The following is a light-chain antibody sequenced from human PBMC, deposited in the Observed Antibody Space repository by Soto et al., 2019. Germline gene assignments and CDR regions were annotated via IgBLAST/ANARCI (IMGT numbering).Light chain of an antibody. Sequence: IVLTQSPGTLSLSPGERVTLSCRASQSVTTRLAWYQHKPGQAPRLLMSGASSRASGVPVRFSGSGSGTDFTLTISRLEPEDFALYYCQQYGGSPSTFGLGTRLEIK. J-gene: IGKJ5*01. V-gene: IGKV3-20*01. CDR3: QQYGGSPST. CDR1: QSVTTR. CDR2: GAS.